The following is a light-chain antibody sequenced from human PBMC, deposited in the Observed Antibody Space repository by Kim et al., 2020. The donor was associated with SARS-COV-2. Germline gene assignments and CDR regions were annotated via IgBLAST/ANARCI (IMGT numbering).Light chain of an antibody. Sequence: SYELTQPPSVSVAPGQTATIACGGDNLRRQSVHWYQQMPGQAPVVVIEYDSNRPSGIPERISGSKSGNTATLTITSVEAGDEAELYCQVWDDDNDHWVFGGGTQLTVL. CDR2: YDS. J-gene: IGLJ3*02. V-gene: IGLV3-21*04. CDR3: QVWDDDNDHWV. CDR1: NLRRQS.